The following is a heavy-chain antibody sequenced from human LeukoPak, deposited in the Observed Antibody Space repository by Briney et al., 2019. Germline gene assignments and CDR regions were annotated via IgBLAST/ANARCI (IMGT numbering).Heavy chain of an antibody. Sequence: SETLSLTCAVYGGSFSGYYWSWIRQPPGKGLEWIGEINHGGSTNYNPSLKSRVTISVDTSKNQFSLKLNSVTAADTAVYYCAGGCSYGLNYFDYWGQGALVTVSS. D-gene: IGHD5-18*01. CDR1: GGSFSGYY. V-gene: IGHV4-34*01. CDR3: AGGCSYGLNYFDY. CDR2: INHGGST. J-gene: IGHJ4*02.